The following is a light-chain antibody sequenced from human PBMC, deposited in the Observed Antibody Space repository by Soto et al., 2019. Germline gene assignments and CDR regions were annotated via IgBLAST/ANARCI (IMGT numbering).Light chain of an antibody. V-gene: IGLV2-14*01. CDR3: SSFTSTTTLYV. Sequence: QSALTQPASVSGSPGQSITVSSTGTSSDIGGYNYVSWYQQHPGKVPKLIIFQVTTRPSGVSNRFSGPKSGNTASLTNSGLQADDEADYYSSSFTSTTTLYVFGTGTKVTVL. J-gene: IGLJ1*01. CDR1: SSDIGGYNY. CDR2: QVT.